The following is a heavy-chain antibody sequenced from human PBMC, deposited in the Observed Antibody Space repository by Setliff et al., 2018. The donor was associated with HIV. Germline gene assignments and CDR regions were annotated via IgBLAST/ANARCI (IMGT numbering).Heavy chain of an antibody. CDR2: INPNSGGRT. Sequence: GASVKVSCKASGYTFTGYYMHWVRQAPGQGLEWMGWINPNSGGRTSYAQKFQGRLTMTRDTSRSTVYMELSSLRSEDTAVYYCARCYYDSSGPTDAFDIWGQGTVVTVS. J-gene: IGHJ3*02. V-gene: IGHV1-46*01. CDR3: ARCYYDSSGPTDAFDI. CDR1: GYTFTGYY. D-gene: IGHD3-22*01.